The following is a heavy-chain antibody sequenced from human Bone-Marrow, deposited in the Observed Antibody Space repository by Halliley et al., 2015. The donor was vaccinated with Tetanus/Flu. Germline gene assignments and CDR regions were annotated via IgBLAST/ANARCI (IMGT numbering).Heavy chain of an antibody. Sequence: LSLTCTVSGGSISSRYWSWVRQPPGQGLEWIGYISTSGNTNFKPALKSRVSISLDTSKSQISLTLSSVTAADTAVYYCARSTYGSAVAFDYWGQGALVTVSS. D-gene: IGHD6-19*01. V-gene: IGHV4-59*01. J-gene: IGHJ4*02. CDR1: GGSISSRY. CDR2: ISTSGNT. CDR3: ARSTYGSAVAFDY.